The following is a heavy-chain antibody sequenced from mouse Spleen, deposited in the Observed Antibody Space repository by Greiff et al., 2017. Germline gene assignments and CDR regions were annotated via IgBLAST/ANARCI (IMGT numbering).Heavy chain of an antibody. J-gene: IGHJ4*01. V-gene: IGHV5-9*04. CDR2: ISSGGGNT. CDR1: GFTFSSYA. CDR3: ARAFMITDAMDY. D-gene: IGHD2-4*01. Sequence: EVKLMESGGGLVKLGGSLKLSCAASGFTFSSYAMSWVRQTPEKRLEWVATISSGGGNTYYPDSVKGRFTISRDNAKNTLYLQMSSLKSEDTAMYYCARAFMITDAMDYWGQGTSVTVSS.